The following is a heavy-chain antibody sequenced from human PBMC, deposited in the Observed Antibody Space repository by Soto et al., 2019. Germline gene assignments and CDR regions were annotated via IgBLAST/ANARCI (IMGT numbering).Heavy chain of an antibody. CDR1: GFVFSRVD. Sequence: EVQLVQSGGGLVQPGGSLRLSCAASGFVFSRVDMHWVRQVIGIGLEWVSGFGRVGDIYYSGSVRGRFTISRDDAKNSLYLQMDTLRPGDTAVYYCARRYCSDGHCRGIGFDYWGQGGLVTVSS. CDR3: ARRYCSDGHCRGIGFDY. CDR2: FGRVGDI. J-gene: IGHJ4*02. V-gene: IGHV3-13*01. D-gene: IGHD2-15*01.